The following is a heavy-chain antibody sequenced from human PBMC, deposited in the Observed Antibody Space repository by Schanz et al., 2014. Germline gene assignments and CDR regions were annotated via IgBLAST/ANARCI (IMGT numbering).Heavy chain of an antibody. D-gene: IGHD2-8*01. CDR1: GFTFSNYN. CDR2: ISSGGTTI. J-gene: IGHJ5*02. CDR3: ASRSVYAPT. Sequence: EVQLVESGGGLVKPGGSLRLSCAASGFTFSNYNMNWVRQAPGKGLEWIAYISSGGTTIYYADSVKGRFTISRDNAKSSLYLQMNSLRDEDTAVYYCASRSVYAPTWGQGILVTVSS. V-gene: IGHV3-48*02.